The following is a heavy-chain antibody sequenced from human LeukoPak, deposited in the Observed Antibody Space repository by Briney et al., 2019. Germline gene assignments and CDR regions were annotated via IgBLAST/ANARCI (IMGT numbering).Heavy chain of an antibody. CDR1: GFTFTNFA. Sequence: PGGSLRLSCAASGFTFTNFAMHWVRQAPGKGLEWVTAISDDGNNKYFADSVKGRFTISRDNSKNTLYPQMNSLRAEDTAVYYCAKGGPHYGSGSYYAFDYWGQGTLVTVSS. J-gene: IGHJ4*02. D-gene: IGHD3-10*01. CDR2: ISDDGNNK. V-gene: IGHV3-30*18. CDR3: AKGGPHYGSGSYYAFDY.